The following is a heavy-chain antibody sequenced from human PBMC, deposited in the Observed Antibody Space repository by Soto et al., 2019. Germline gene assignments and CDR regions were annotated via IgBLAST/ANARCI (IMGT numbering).Heavy chain of an antibody. CDR2: ISSSSTYT. CDR1: GFTFSDYY. CDR3: AREMATTRSADY. Sequence: QVQLVESGGGLVKPGGSLRLSCAASGFTFSDYYMSWIRQAPGKGLEWVSYISSSSTYTNYADSVKGRFTISRDNAKNSLYLQMNSLRAEDTAVYYCAREMATTRSADYWGQGTLVTVSS. D-gene: IGHD1-1*01. J-gene: IGHJ4*02. V-gene: IGHV3-11*06.